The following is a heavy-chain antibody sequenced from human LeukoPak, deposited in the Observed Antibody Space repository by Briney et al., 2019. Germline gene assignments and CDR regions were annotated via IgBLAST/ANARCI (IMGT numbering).Heavy chain of an antibody. J-gene: IGHJ4*02. Sequence: GGSLRLSCAASGFTFSSYGMHWVRQAPGKGLEWVAVIWYDGSNKYYADSVKGRFTISRDNSKNTLYLQMNSLRAEDTAVYYCARRYSGSYYFDYWGQGTLVTVSS. V-gene: IGHV3-33*01. CDR3: ARRYSGSYYFDY. D-gene: IGHD1-26*01. CDR2: IWYDGSNK. CDR1: GFTFSSYG.